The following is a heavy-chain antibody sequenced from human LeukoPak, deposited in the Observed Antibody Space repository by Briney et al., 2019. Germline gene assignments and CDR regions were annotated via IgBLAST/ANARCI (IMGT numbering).Heavy chain of an antibody. J-gene: IGHJ4*02. CDR3: ARDLGGSSSTFFDY. CDR1: GGTFISYA. V-gene: IGHV1-69*13. Sequence: SVKVSCKASGGTFISYAISWVRQAPGQGLEWMGGIIPIFGTANYAQKFQGRVTITADESTSTAYMELSSLRSEDTAVYYCARDLGGSSSTFFDYWGQGTLVTVSS. D-gene: IGHD6-13*01. CDR2: IIPIFGTA.